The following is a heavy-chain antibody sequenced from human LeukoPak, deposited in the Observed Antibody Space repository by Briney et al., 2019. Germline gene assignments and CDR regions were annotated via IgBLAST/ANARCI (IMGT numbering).Heavy chain of an antibody. Sequence: GASVQVSCKVSGYTLTELSMHWVRQAPGKGLEWMGGFDPEDGETIYAQKFQGRVTMTEDISTDTAYMELSSLRSEDTAVYYCATRAGGWGSYYWFDPWGQGTLVTVSS. CDR3: ATRAGGWGSYYWFDP. J-gene: IGHJ5*02. CDR1: GYTLTELS. V-gene: IGHV1-24*01. CDR2: FDPEDGET. D-gene: IGHD3-16*01.